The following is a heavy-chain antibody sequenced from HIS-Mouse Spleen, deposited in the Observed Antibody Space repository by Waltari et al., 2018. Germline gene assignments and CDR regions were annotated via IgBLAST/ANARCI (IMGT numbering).Heavy chain of an antibody. CDR3: AREIPYSSSWYDWYFDL. V-gene: IGHV4-39*07. CDR2: IYYSGST. Sequence: QLQLQVSGPGLVKPSATLSPTCPVSGRSLTSSSYYRGWIRQPPGKGLEWIGSIYYSGSTYYNPSLKSRVTISVDTSKNQFSLKLSSVTAADTAVYYCAREIPYSSSWYDWYFDLWGRGTLVTVSS. CDR1: GRSLTSSSYY. J-gene: IGHJ2*01. D-gene: IGHD6-13*01.